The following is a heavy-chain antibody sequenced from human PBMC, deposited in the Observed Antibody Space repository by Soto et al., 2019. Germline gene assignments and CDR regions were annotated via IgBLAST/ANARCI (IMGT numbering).Heavy chain of an antibody. CDR1: GGSFSSYT. CDR3: ARRSSYYFDY. CDR2: IIPILGIA. D-gene: IGHD6-6*01. J-gene: IGHJ4*02. Sequence: SVKVSCKACGGSFSSYTISWVRQAPGQGLEWMGRIIPILGIANYAQKFQGRVTITADKSTSTAYMELSSLRSEDTAVYYCARRSSYYFDYWGQGTLVTVSS. V-gene: IGHV1-69*02.